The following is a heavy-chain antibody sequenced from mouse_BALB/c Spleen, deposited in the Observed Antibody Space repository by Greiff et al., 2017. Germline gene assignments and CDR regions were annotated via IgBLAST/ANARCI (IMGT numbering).Heavy chain of an antibody. CDR1: GFTFSSYT. CDR2: ISSGGSYT. J-gene: IGHJ1*01. CDR3: TRDPYGNYRYFDV. D-gene: IGHD2-10*02. V-gene: IGHV5-6-4*01. Sequence: EVKLVESGGGLVKPGGSLKLSCAASGFTFSSYTMSWVRQTPEKRLEWVATISSGGSYTYYPDSVKGRFTISRDNAKNTLYLQMSSLKSEDTAMYYCTRDPYGNYRYFDVWGAGTTVTVSS.